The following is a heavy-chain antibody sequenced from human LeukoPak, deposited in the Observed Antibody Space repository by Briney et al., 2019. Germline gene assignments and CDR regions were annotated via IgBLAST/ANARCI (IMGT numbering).Heavy chain of an antibody. J-gene: IGHJ4*02. CDR2: ITGSGATT. V-gene: IGHV3-23*01. CDR3: AKGDCGGTCLLIDN. CDR1: GFTFSGYA. Sequence: GGSLRLSCAASGFTFSGYAMSWVRQAPGKGLEWVSLITGSGATTYYADSVRGRFTVSRDDSKNTLYLQMNSLRAEDTAVYFCAKGDCGGTCLLIDNWGQGTLVTVSS. D-gene: IGHD2-15*01.